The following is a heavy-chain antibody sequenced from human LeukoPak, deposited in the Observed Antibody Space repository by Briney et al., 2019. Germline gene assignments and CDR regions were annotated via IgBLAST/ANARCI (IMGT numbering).Heavy chain of an antibody. V-gene: IGHV3-48*03. J-gene: IGHJ4*02. CDR3: ARGGSSRAKNYFDY. CDR1: GFTFSIYE. CDR2: ISSGGSAI. Sequence: GGSLRLSCAASGFTFSIYEMNWVRQAPGKGLEWVSYISSGGSAIYYADSVKGRFTISRDNAKNSLYLQMNSLRAEDTAVYYCARGGSSRAKNYFDYWGQGTLVTVSS. D-gene: IGHD1-26*01.